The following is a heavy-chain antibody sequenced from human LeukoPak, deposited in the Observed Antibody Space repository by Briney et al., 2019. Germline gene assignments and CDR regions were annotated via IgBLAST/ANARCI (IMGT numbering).Heavy chain of an antibody. CDR1: GFTFSSYA. J-gene: IGHJ4*02. CDR2: ISGSSSYI. V-gene: IGHV3-23*01. CDR3: ARECASHYSGSGSFYGGIDS. D-gene: IGHD3-10*01. Sequence: GGSLRLSCAASGFTFSSYAMSWVRQAPGKGLEWVSSISGSSSYIYYADSVKGRFTISRDNSEHTVHLQMNSLRVEDTAIYYCARECASHYSGSGSFYGGIDSWGQGTLVTVSS.